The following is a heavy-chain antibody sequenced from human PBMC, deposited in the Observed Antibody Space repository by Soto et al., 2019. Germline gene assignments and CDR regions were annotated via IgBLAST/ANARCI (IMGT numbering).Heavy chain of an antibody. Sequence: GGSLRLSCAASGFTLSTYAMGWVRQAPGEGLEWVSTIGGGGTGRNTYYADSVKGRFTISRDNSKNTLDLQMNTLRAEDTAVYYCARYDYHYFDYWGQGTLVTVSS. CDR1: GFTLSTYA. CDR2: IGGGGTGRNT. CDR3: ARYDYHYFDY. D-gene: IGHD1-1*01. V-gene: IGHV3-23*01. J-gene: IGHJ4*02.